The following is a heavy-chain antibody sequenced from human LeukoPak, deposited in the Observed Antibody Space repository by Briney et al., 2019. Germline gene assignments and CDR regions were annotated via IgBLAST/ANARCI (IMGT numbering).Heavy chain of an antibody. J-gene: IGHJ6*02. CDR2: IRYDGSNK. V-gene: IGHV3-30*02. Sequence: GGSLRLSCAASGFTFSSYGMHWVRQAPGKGLEWVAFIRYDGSNKYYADSVKGRFTISRDNSKNTLYLQMNSLGAEDTAVYYCAKGTVVVVAATNIYYYYGMDVWGQGTTVTVSS. D-gene: IGHD2-15*01. CDR3: AKGTVVVVAATNIYYYYGMDV. CDR1: GFTFSSYG.